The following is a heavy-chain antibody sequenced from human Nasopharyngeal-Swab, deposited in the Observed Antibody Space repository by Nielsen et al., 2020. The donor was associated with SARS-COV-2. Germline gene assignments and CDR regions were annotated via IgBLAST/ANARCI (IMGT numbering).Heavy chain of an antibody. CDR1: GYTFTSYD. Sequence: ASVKVSCKASGYTFTSYDINWVRQATGQGLEWMGWMNPNSGNTGCAQKFQGRVTMTRNTSISTAYMELSSLRSEDTAVYYCARGRGGWFGELFDYWGQGTLVTVSS. CDR2: MNPNSGNT. V-gene: IGHV1-8*01. CDR3: ARGRGGWFGELFDY. J-gene: IGHJ4*02. D-gene: IGHD3-10*01.